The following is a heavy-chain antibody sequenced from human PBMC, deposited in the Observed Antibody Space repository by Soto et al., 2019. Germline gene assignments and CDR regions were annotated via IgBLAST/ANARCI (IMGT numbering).Heavy chain of an antibody. CDR3: AATKGGMTTVTTDFDY. CDR1: GGTFSSYT. CDR2: IIPILGVA. D-gene: IGHD4-17*01. V-gene: IGHV1-69*02. Sequence: QVQLVQSGAEVKKPGSSVKVSCKASGGTFSSYTISWVRQAPGQGLEWMGRIIPILGVANYAQKFQGRVTITADKSTSTAYMELSSLRSEDTAVYYCAATKGGMTTVTTDFDYWGQGTLVTVSS. J-gene: IGHJ4*02.